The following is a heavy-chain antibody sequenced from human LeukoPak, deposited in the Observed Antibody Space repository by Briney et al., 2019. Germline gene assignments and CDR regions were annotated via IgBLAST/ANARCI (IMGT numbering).Heavy chain of an antibody. Sequence: PSETLSLTCAVSGGSISSSNWWSWVRQPPGKGLEWIGEIYHSGSTNYNPSLKSRVTISVDKSKNQFSLKLTSVTAADTAVYYCARRGWLLSTVYYYYYMDVWGKGTPVTVSS. CDR2: IYHSGST. D-gene: IGHD3-3*01. CDR3: ARRGWLLSTVYYYYYMDV. V-gene: IGHV4-4*02. CDR1: GGSISSSNW. J-gene: IGHJ6*03.